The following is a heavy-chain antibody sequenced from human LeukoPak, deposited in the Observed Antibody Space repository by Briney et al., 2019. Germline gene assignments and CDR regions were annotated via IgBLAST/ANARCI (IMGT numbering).Heavy chain of an antibody. V-gene: IGHV1-18*01. CDR3: ARRISDILTGYYFDY. J-gene: IGHJ4*02. CDR2: ISAYNGNT. CDR1: GYTFSSYG. Sequence: GASVKVSCKASGYTFSSYGISWVRQAPGQGLEWMGWISAYNGNTNYAQKLQGRLTVTTDTSTSTAYMELRSLRSDDTAVYYCARRISDILTGYYFDYWGQGTLVTVSS. D-gene: IGHD3-9*01.